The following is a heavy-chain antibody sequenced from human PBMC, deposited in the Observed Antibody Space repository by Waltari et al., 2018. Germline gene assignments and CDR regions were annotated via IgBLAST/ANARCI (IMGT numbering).Heavy chain of an antibody. CDR3: ARNYYYDSSGYYPPGY. Sequence: EVQLVESGGGLVQPGGSLRLSCAASGFTFSSYWMHWVRQAPGKGLGWGARINSDGSSTSYADSVKGRFTISRDNAKNTLYLQMNSLRAEDTAVYYCARNYYYDSSGYYPPGYWGQGTLVTVSS. D-gene: IGHD3-22*01. J-gene: IGHJ4*02. V-gene: IGHV3-74*01. CDR1: GFTFSSYW. CDR2: INSDGSST.